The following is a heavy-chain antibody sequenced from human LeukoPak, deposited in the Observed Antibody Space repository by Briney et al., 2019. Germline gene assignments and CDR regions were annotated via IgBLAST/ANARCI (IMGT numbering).Heavy chain of an antibody. CDR2: IYYSGNT. Sequence: PSETLSLTCTVSGGSISSYYWSWIRQPPGKGLEWIGYIYYSGNTNYNPSLKSRVTISVDTSKMQFSLKLSSVTAADTAMYYCARGGHYDSSGYDFFGSWGQGTLVTVSS. CDR1: GGSISSYY. CDR3: ARGGHYDSSGYDFFGS. V-gene: IGHV4-59*01. J-gene: IGHJ4*02. D-gene: IGHD3-22*01.